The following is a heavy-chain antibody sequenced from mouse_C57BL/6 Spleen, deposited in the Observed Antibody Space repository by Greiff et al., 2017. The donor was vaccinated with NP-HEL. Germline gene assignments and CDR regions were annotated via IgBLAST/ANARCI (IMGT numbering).Heavy chain of an antibody. V-gene: IGHV14-4*01. J-gene: IGHJ3*01. CDR2: IDPENGDT. CDR3: TTRGGFAY. CDR1: GFNIKDDY. Sequence: EVKLQQSGAELVRPGASVKLSCTASGFNIKDDYMHWVKQRPEQGLEWIGWIDPENGDTEYASKFQGKATITADTSSNTAYLQLSSLTSEDTAVYYCTTRGGFAYWGQGTLVTVSA.